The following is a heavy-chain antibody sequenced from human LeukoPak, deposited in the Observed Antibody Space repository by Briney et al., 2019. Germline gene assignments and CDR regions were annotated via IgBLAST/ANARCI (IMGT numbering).Heavy chain of an antibody. J-gene: IGHJ6*04. CDR2: MNPNSGNT. CDR3: ARRRPEVVRGVIVDAMDV. D-gene: IGHD3-10*01. CDR1: GYIFTSYV. V-gene: IGHV1-8*03. Sequence: GASVKVSCKASGYIFTSYVINWVRQATGQGLEWMGWMNPNSGNTGYAQKFHGRVTITRNTSISTDYMELSRLRSEDTAVYYCARRRPEVVRGVIVDAMDVWGKGTTVTVSS.